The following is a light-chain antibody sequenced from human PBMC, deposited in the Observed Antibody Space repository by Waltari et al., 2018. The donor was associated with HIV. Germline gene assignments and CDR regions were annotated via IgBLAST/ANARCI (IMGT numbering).Light chain of an antibody. Sequence: DIVMTQSPDSLAVSLGERATINCKSSQSVLYSSNNKNYLAWYQQKPGQPLKLLIYWASTRESGVPDRFSGSGSGTDFTLTISSLQAEDVAVYYCQQYYSTPPYTFGQGTKLEIK. J-gene: IGKJ2*01. CDR3: QQYYSTPPYT. CDR2: WAS. V-gene: IGKV4-1*01. CDR1: QSVLYSSNNKNY.